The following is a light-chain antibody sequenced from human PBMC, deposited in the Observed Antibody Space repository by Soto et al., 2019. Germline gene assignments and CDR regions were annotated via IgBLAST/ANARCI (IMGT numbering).Light chain of an antibody. CDR3: QQTYSAPPL. CDR2: AAS. V-gene: IGKV1-39*01. J-gene: IGKJ1*01. CDR1: QTISSY. Sequence: DIQMTQSPSSLSASVGDRVTITCRASQTISSYLSWYQQKPGKAPKLLLFAASSLQSGVPSRFSGSGSGTDFTLSINSLQREDFATYYCQQTYSAPPLFGQGTKVDIK.